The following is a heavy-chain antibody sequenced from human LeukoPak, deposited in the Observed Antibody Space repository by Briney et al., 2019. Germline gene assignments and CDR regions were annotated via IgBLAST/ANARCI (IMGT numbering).Heavy chain of an antibody. V-gene: IGHV4-59*01. CDR1: GGSISNYY. CDR2: IYYSGTT. J-gene: IGHJ4*02. D-gene: IGHD6-19*01. Sequence: SETLSLTCTVSGGSISNYYWNWIRQPPGKGLELIGYIYYSGTTNYNPSLKSRVSMSVDTSKNQFSLKLSSVTAADTAVYYCARERRTVAGVDYWGQGTLVTVSS. CDR3: ARERRTVAGVDY.